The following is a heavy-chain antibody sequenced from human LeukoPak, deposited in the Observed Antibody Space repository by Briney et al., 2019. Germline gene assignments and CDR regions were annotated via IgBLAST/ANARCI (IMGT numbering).Heavy chain of an antibody. CDR2: IYYSGST. J-gene: IGHJ6*03. CDR1: GGSISSYY. V-gene: IGHV4-59*01. Sequence: SETLSLTCTVSGGSISSYYWSWIRQPPGKRLEWIGYIYYSGSTNYNPSLKSRVTISVDTSKNQFSLKLSSVTAADTAVYYCARDGGNRVVGPLYYMDVWGKGTTVTVSS. D-gene: IGHD3-22*01. CDR3: ARDGGNRVVGPLYYMDV.